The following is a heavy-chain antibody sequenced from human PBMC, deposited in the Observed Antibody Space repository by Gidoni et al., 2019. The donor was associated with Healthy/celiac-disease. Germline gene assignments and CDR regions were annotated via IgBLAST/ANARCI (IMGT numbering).Heavy chain of an antibody. CDR2: ISYDGSNK. CDR1: GLTFATYA. CDR3: ARDIVVVPAAIIMCPHYYYYGMDV. Sequence: VQLVASGGGVVQHGRSLRLSCAAYGLTFATYARHCVRPDTGKGLAWVAAISYDGSNKYYAASVNGRFTISRDNSKNTLYLQMNSLRAEDTAVYYCARDIVVVPAAIIMCPHYYYYGMDVWGQGTTVTVSS. D-gene: IGHD2-2*02. V-gene: IGHV3-30-3*01. J-gene: IGHJ6*02.